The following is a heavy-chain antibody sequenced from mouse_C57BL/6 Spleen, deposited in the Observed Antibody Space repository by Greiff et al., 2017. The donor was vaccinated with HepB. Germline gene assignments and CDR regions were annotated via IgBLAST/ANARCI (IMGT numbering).Heavy chain of an antibody. CDR1: GYSITSGYY. CDR2: ISYDGSN. D-gene: IGHD3-2*02. J-gene: IGHJ3*01. Sequence: EVKLQESGPGLVKPSQSLSLTCSVTGYSITSGYYWKWIRRFPGNKLEWMGYISYDGSNNYNPSLKNRISITRDTSKNQFFLKLNSVTTEDTATYYCARVWGSSGVAYWGQGTLVTVSA. CDR3: ARVWGSSGVAY. V-gene: IGHV3-6*01.